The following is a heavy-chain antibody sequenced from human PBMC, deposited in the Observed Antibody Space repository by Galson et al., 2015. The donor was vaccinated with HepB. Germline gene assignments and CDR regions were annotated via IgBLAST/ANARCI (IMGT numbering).Heavy chain of an antibody. CDR1: GYTFTGYY. CDR3: ARDYYDFWSGYYVWGPPDV. J-gene: IGHJ6*02. V-gene: IGHV1-2*02. Sequence: SVKVSCKASGYTFTGYYMHWVRQAPGQGLEWMGWINPNSGGTNYAQKFQGRVTMTRDTSISTAYMELSRLRSDDTAVYYCARDYYDFWSGYYVWGPPDVWGQGTTVTVSS. CDR2: INPNSGGT. D-gene: IGHD3-3*01.